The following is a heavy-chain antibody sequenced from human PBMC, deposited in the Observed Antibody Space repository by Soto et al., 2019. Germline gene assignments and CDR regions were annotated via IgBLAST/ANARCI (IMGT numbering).Heavy chain of an antibody. J-gene: IGHJ6*02. CDR2: VSTTGRST. Sequence: GSLSLSCRASGLAFGNYAMNWVRQVPGGGLEWVAAVSTTGRSTYYAESVKGRFTTSRDNSKITVYLKMNSLKAEDTAVYYFAKDRACNYYYGIDGCGQGTTVTVS. CDR1: GLAFGNYA. D-gene: IGHD3-10*01. CDR3: AKDRACNYYYGIDG. V-gene: IGHV3-23*01.